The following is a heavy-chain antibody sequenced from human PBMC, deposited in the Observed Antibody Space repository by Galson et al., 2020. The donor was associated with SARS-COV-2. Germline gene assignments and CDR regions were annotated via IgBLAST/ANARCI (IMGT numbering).Heavy chain of an antibody. CDR3: ARGETSSSWSTFDN. CDR1: GFTLSTYW. CDR2: NNGDGSST. J-gene: IGHJ4*02. V-gene: IGHV3-74*01. Sequence: GESLKISCEASGFTLSTYWMHWLRQAPGKGLVWVSRNNGDGSSTTYADSVKGRFAISRDNAKNTVYMEMNSLRDEDTAVYYCARGETSSSWSTFDNWGQGTLVTVSS. D-gene: IGHD6-13*01.